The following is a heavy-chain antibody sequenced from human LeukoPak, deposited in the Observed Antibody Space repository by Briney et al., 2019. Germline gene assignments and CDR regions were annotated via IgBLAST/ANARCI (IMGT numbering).Heavy chain of an antibody. CDR3: ARDSGSGSNDY. Sequence: GASVKVSCKASGYTFTSYAIHWVRQAPGQRLEWAGWISAGNGNTKYSQNFQGRVTFISNTSATTAFMELSSPRSEDAAVYYCARDSGSGSNDYWGQGTLVTVSS. CDR1: GYTFTSYA. CDR2: ISAGNGNT. V-gene: IGHV1-3*01. D-gene: IGHD1-26*01. J-gene: IGHJ4*02.